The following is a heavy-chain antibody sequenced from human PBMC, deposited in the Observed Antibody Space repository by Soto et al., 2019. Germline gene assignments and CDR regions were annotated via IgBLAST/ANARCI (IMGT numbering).Heavy chain of an antibody. CDR1: GYTFTNYG. Sequence: QVQLVQSGGEVKKPGASVKVSCKASGYTFTNYGISWVRQAPGQGLEWMEWINVYNGNTKYAQKVQRRVTMTTDTSTSTAYMGLRSLRSDVPAVYYCARGVGSGSYYNQYNWFDPWGQGTLVTVSS. CDR3: ARGVGSGSYYNQYNWFDP. J-gene: IGHJ5*02. CDR2: INVYNGNT. V-gene: IGHV1-18*01. D-gene: IGHD3-10*01.